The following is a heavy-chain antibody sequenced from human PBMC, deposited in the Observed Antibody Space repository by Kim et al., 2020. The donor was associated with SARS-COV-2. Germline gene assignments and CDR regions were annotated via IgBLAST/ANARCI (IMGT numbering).Heavy chain of an antibody. CDR2: ISYSGRT. V-gene: IGHV4-59*13. Sequence: SETLSLTCTVSGGSISTYYWNWIRQSPQKGLEWIGFISYSGRTNYNPSLKSRVAISVDSSKNQFSLNLSSVTAADTAVYYCARGGVMQWLGLWGRGTLV. J-gene: IGHJ2*01. CDR3: ARGGVMQWLGL. CDR1: GGSISTYY. D-gene: IGHD6-19*01.